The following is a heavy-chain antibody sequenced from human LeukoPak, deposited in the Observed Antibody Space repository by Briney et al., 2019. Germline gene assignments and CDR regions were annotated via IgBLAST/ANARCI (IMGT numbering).Heavy chain of an antibody. Sequence: SETLSLTCAVYGGSFSGYYWSWIRQPPGKGLEWIGEINHSGSTNYNPSLKSRVTISVDTSKNQFSLKLSSVTAADTAVYYCARARLRHWGSSCTTCWFDPWGQGTLVTVSS. J-gene: IGHJ5*02. CDR1: GGSFSGYY. CDR2: INHSGST. V-gene: IGHV4-34*01. CDR3: ARARLRHWGSSCTTCWFDP. D-gene: IGHD6-13*01.